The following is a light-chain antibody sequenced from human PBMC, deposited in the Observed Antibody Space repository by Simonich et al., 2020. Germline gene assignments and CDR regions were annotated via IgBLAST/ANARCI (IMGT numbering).Light chain of an antibody. V-gene: IGLV6-57*03. CDR1: SGSIASNY. CDR3: QSYDSSNWV. J-gene: IGLJ3*02. CDR2: EDN. Sequence: NFMLTQPHSLSESPGKTVTISCTRSSGSIASNYVQWYMHRPGSAPTTVTYEDNQRPTGIPDRFSGSIDSSSNSVSPTISGVKTEDEADYYCQSYDSSNWVFGGGTKLTVL.